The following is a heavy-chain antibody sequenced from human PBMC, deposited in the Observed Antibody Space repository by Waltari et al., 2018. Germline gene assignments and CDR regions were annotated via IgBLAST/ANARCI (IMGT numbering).Heavy chain of an antibody. CDR1: GFTFSRNA. CDR3: ARLLGETTGWFDP. CDR2: ISSNGVST. Sequence: EVQLVESGGGLVQPGGSLRLPCAASGFTFSRNAMFWVRQAPGKGLEYVSGISSNGVSTYYASSVKARFTISRDNSKNTLYLQMGSLRPEDTAVYYCARLLGETTGWFDPWGQGTLVTISS. V-gene: IGHV3-64*01. J-gene: IGHJ5*02. D-gene: IGHD3-16*01.